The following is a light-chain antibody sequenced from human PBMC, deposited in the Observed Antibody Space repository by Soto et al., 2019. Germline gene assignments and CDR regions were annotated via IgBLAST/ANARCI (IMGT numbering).Light chain of an antibody. CDR2: GAS. CDR1: QSVSSNY. Sequence: ENVLTQSPGTLSLSPGEGASLSCRASQSVSSNYLAWFQQKPGQAPRLLIYGASSRATGIPDRFSGSGSGTDFTLTITRLEPEDFAVYYCQQYNNWPPITFGGGTKVEIK. J-gene: IGKJ4*01. V-gene: IGKV3-20*01. CDR3: QQYNNWPPIT.